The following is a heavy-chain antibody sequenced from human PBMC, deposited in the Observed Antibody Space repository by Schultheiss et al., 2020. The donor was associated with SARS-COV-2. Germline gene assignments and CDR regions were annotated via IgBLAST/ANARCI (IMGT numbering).Heavy chain of an antibody. Sequence: GGSLRLSCAASGFTFSSYDMHWVRQAPGKGLEWVSAISGSGGSTYYADSVKGRFTISRDNSKNTLYLQMNSLRAEDTAVYYCAKDLRVATIGPLAEVGYWGQGTLVTVSS. D-gene: IGHD5-12*01. CDR3: AKDLRVATIGPLAEVGY. J-gene: IGHJ4*02. CDR2: ISGSGGST. CDR1: GFTFSSYD. V-gene: IGHV3-23*01.